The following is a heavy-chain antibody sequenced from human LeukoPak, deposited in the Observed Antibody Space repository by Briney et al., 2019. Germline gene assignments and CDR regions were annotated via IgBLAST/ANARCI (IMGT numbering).Heavy chain of an antibody. Sequence: PSETLSLTCSVSGGSISGYYWTWIRQPAGKGLEWIGRVYTSGSTHYNPSLKTRLTMSVDTSKNQFSLKLSAVTAADTAVYYCARLITGTTTAFDIWGQGTMVTVRS. J-gene: IGHJ3*02. V-gene: IGHV4-4*07. CDR3: ARLITGTTTAFDI. D-gene: IGHD1-7*01. CDR1: GGSISGYY. CDR2: VYTSGST.